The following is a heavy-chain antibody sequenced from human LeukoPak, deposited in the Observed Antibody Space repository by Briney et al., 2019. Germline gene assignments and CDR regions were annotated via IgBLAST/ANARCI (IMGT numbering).Heavy chain of an antibody. D-gene: IGHD3-10*01. CDR1: GYTFTSYD. CDR2: MNPNSGNT. CDR3: ARGARRVVRGGISYYFDY. J-gene: IGHJ4*02. Sequence: ASVKVSCKASGYTFTSYDINWVRQATGQGLEWMGWMNPNSGNTGYAQKFQGRVTMTRNTSISTAYMELSSLRSEDTAVYYCARGARRVVRGGISYYFDYWGQGTLVTVSS. V-gene: IGHV1-8*01.